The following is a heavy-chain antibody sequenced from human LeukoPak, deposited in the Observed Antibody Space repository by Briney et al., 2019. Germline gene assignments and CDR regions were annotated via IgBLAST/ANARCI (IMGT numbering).Heavy chain of an antibody. Sequence: SETLSLTCTVSAGSLNSNFYSWGWIRQPPGKELEWIVSTRYRGNTFYNPSLKSRITISVDTSKNQFSLNLNSVTAADTSVYYCARGQLRLSNWGQGSLVIVSS. CDR2: TRYRGNT. D-gene: IGHD6-25*01. CDR1: AGSLNSNFYS. J-gene: IGHJ4*02. CDR3: ARGQLRLSN. V-gene: IGHV4-39*01.